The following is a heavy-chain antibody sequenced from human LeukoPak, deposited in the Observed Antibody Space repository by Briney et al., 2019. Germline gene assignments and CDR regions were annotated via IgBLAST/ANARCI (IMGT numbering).Heavy chain of an antibody. Sequence: PGGSLRLSCAASGFTFSSYAMSWVRQAPGKGLEWVSSITTSGGSTFYADSVKGRFTISRDNSRNTLYLQMNSLRAEDTALYYCVCYDNAAEYFHYWGQGTLVTVSS. V-gene: IGHV3-23*01. D-gene: IGHD3-22*01. CDR2: ITTSGGST. CDR1: GFTFSSYA. J-gene: IGHJ1*01. CDR3: VCYDNAAEYFHY.